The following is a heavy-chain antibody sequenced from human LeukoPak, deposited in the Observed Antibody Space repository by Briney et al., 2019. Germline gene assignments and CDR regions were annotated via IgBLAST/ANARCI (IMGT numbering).Heavy chain of an antibody. CDR1: GGSISSYY. CDR2: IYTSGST. Sequence: SETLSLTCTVSGGSISSYYWSWIRQPAGKGLEWIGRIYTSGSTNYNPSLKSRVTISVDTSKNQFSLKLSSVTAVDTAVYYCARSGGYSGYSSVWSQGTLVTVSS. V-gene: IGHV4-4*07. CDR3: ARSGGYSGYSSV. D-gene: IGHD5-12*01. J-gene: IGHJ4*02.